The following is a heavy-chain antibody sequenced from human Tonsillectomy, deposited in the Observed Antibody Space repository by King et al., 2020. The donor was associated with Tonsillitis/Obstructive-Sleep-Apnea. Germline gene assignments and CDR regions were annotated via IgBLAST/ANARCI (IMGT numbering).Heavy chain of an antibody. J-gene: IGHJ4*02. V-gene: IGHV1-2*04. D-gene: IGHD3-3*01. CDR1: GYTFTDYY. CDR2: INTNNGAS. Sequence: EQLVQSGAEVKKPGASVKVSCKTSGYTFTDYYLHWVRQAPGQGLEWMGWINTNNGASRYAQNFQGWVTMTRDTSTSTAYMELSRLKSDDTGVYYCAGDHEAYRGDFWGCYDYWGQGTLVTVSS. CDR3: AGDHEAYRGDFWGCYDY.